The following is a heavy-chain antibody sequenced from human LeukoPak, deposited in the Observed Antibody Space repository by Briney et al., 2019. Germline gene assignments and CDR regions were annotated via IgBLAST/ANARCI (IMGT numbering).Heavy chain of an antibody. CDR1: GGSISDSNYY. J-gene: IGHJ5*02. D-gene: IGHD6-25*01. CDR3: ARQSTIAAAKIDP. Sequence: SETLSLTCTVSGGSISDSNYYWGWIRQPPGRGLEWIGNIYYRGNTLYSPSLKSRVTVSVDTSKNQFSLKLNSVTAADTAIYYCARQSTIAAAKIDPWGQGSLVTVSS. V-gene: IGHV4-39*01. CDR2: IYYRGNT.